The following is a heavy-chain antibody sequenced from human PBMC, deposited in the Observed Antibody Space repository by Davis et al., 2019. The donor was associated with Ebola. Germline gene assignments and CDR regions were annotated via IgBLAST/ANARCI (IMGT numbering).Heavy chain of an antibody. CDR2: IYYSGST. CDR1: GGSISSSSYY. J-gene: IGHJ4*02. CDR3: ATLYCSSTSCYVNY. Sequence: PGGSLRLSCTVSGGSISSSSYYWGWIRQPPGKGLEWIGSIYYSGSTYYNPSLKSRVTMSVDTSKNQFSLKLSSVTAADTAVFYCATLYCSSTSCYVNYWGQGTLVTVSS. D-gene: IGHD2-2*01. V-gene: IGHV4-39*01.